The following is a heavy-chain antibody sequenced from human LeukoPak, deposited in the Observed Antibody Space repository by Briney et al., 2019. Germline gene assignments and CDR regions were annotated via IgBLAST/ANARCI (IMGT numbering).Heavy chain of an antibody. CDR3: ARLRDGRWLLDS. V-gene: IGHV4-34*01. J-gene: IGHJ4*02. CDR1: GGSFSGYY. CDR2: INHIGST. D-gene: IGHD5-12*01. Sequence: SETLSLTCAVYGGSFSGYYWRWIRQPPAKGLEGVGEINHIGSTNYNPSLKSRVTISVVPSKNQFSLKLNSLTAADTSVYYCARLRDGRWLLDSWGRGTLVSVSS.